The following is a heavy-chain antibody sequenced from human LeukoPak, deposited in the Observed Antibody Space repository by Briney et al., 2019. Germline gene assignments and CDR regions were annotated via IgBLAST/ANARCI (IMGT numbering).Heavy chain of an antibody. Sequence: GGSLRLSCAASGFTFSSYSMNWVRQAPGKGLEWVSSISSSSNYIYYADSVKGRFTISRDNAKNSLYLQMNSLRAEDTAVYYCARALAYGSGSYYDPFDYWGQGTLVTVSS. CDR2: ISSSSNYI. CDR3: ARALAYGSGSYYDPFDY. D-gene: IGHD3-10*01. J-gene: IGHJ4*02. V-gene: IGHV3-21*01. CDR1: GFTFSSYS.